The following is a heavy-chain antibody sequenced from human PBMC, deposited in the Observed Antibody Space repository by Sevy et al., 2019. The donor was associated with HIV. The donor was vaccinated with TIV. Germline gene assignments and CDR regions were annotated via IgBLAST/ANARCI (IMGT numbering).Heavy chain of an antibody. J-gene: IGHJ4*02. CDR3: ARAVGPVTTKDY. CDR1: GFTFSSYA. Sequence: GGSLRLSCAASGFTFSSYAMHWVRQAPGKGLEWVAVISYDGSNKYYAHSVKGRFTISRDNSKNTLYLQMNSLRAEDTAVYYCARAVGPVTTKDYWGQGTLVTVSS. V-gene: IGHV3-30-3*01. D-gene: IGHD4-17*01. CDR2: ISYDGSNK.